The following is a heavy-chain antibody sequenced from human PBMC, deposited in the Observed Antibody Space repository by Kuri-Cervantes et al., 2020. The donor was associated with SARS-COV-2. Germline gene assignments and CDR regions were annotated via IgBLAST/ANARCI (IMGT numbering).Heavy chain of an antibody. J-gene: IGHJ6*02. Sequence: LSLTCAASGFTFSSYSMNWVRQAPGKGLEWVSSISSSSSYIYYADSVKGRFTISRDNAKNSLYLQMNSLRAGDTAVYYCARDPTAGRLRYFDWFSSGPSNYYGMDVWGQGTTVTVSS. D-gene: IGHD3-9*01. V-gene: IGHV3-21*01. CDR1: GFTFSSYS. CDR3: ARDPTAGRLRYFDWFSSGPSNYYGMDV. CDR2: ISSSSSYI.